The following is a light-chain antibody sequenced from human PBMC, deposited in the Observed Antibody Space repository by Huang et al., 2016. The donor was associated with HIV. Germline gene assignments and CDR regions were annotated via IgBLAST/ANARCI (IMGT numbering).Light chain of an antibody. CDR3: MQSIQLPPT. V-gene: IGKV2D-29*02. CDR2: EVS. CDR1: QSLLHSDGKTY. Sequence: DIVMTQTPLSLSVTPGQPASISCKSSQSLLHSDGKTYLFWYLQKPGQYPQLLIYEVSIRFSGVPDRFSGSGSGTDFTLKISRVEAEDVGVYYCMQSIQLPPTFGPGTTVDIK. J-gene: IGKJ3*01.